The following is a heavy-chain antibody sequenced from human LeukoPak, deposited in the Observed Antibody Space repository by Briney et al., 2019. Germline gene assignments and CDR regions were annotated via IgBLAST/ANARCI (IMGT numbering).Heavy chain of an antibody. D-gene: IGHD7-27*01. CDR2: ISGSGGST. CDR1: GFTFSSYA. J-gene: IGHJ4*02. CDR3: AKIPQSDWGSRGHFDY. V-gene: IGHV3-23*01. Sequence: GGSLRLSCAASGFTFSSYAMSWVRQAPGKGLEWVSAISGSGGSTYYADSVKGRFTISRDNSKNTLYLQMNSLRAEDTAVYYCAKIPQSDWGSRGHFDYWGQGTLVTVSS.